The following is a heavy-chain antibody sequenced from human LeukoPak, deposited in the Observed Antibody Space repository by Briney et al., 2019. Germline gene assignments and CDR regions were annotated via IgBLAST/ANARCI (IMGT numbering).Heavy chain of an antibody. CDR2: ISSTSNYI. CDR3: ARDWVRGPNDY. V-gene: IGHV3-21*01. Sequence: GGSLRLSCAASGFTFSSYSMDWVRQAPGKGLEWVSSISSTSNYIYYADSVKGRFTISRDNAKNSLYLQMNSLRAEDTAVYYCARDWVRGPNDYWGQGTLVTVSS. CDR1: GFTFSSYS. D-gene: IGHD3-10*01. J-gene: IGHJ4*02.